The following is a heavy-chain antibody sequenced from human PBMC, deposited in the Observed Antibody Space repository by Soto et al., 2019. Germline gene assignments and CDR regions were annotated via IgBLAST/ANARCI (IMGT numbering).Heavy chain of an antibody. Sequence: QVALVQSGAEVKKPGASVKVSCKASGYAFINYGFAWVRQAPGQGLEWMGWISAVNGNTNSAQNLQGMFTMAVDATTSTAYMELRSLTSDDTAVYYCASGGSMVRGVITLAYWGQGALVTVSS. CDR1: GYAFINYG. J-gene: IGHJ4*02. D-gene: IGHD3-10*01. V-gene: IGHV1-18*01. CDR3: ASGGSMVRGVITLAY. CDR2: ISAVNGNT.